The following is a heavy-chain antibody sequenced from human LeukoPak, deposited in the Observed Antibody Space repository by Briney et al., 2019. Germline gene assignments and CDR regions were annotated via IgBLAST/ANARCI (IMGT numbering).Heavy chain of an antibody. Sequence: ASETLSLTCTVSGGSISSSSYYWGWIRQPPGKGLEWIGSIYYSGSTYYNPSLKSRVTISVDTSKNQFSLKLSSVTAADTAVYYCARAGGLVGATVYWGQGTLVTVSS. J-gene: IGHJ4*02. CDR2: IYYSGST. V-gene: IGHV4-39*07. CDR1: GGSISSSSYY. D-gene: IGHD1-26*01. CDR3: ARAGGLVGATVY.